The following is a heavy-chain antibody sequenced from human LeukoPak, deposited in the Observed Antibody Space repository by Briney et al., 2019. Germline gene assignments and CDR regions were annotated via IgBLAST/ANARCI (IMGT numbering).Heavy chain of an antibody. CDR3: AKSVLPSYYYYGMDV. J-gene: IGHJ6*02. V-gene: IGHV3-23*01. CDR1: GFTFSSYA. D-gene: IGHD6-6*01. Sequence: PGGSLRLSCAASGFTFSSYAMSWVRQAPGKGLEWVSSISGSGGNTFYADSVKGRFTISRDNSKNTLYLQMNSLRAEDTAVYYCAKSVLPSYYYYGMDVWGQGTTVTVSS. CDR2: ISGSGGNT.